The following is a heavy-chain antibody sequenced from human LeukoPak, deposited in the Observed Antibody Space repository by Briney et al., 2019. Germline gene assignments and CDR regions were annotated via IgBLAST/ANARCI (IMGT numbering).Heavy chain of an antibody. V-gene: IGHV3-30*04. CDR2: ISYDGSNR. Sequence: GGSLRLSFAGSGFTFSYYTMNWVRQAPGKGLEWVAVISYDGSNRHYADSVKGRFTISRDNSKNTLYLQMNSLRAEDTAVYYCAKDDGYNFLTPPYPDYWGQGTLVTVSS. CDR1: GFTFSYYT. CDR3: AKDDGYNFLTPPYPDY. D-gene: IGHD5-24*01. J-gene: IGHJ4*02.